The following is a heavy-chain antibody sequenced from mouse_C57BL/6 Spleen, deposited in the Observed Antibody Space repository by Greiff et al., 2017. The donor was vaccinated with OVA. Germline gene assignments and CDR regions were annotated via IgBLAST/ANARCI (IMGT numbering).Heavy chain of an antibody. J-gene: IGHJ4*01. CDR3: AGDYGRAMDY. CDR1: GYTFTSYW. CDR2: IHPNSGST. V-gene: IGHV1-64*01. D-gene: IGHD1-1*01. Sequence: VQLQQPGAELVKPGASVKLSCKASGYTFTSYWMHWVKQRPGQGLEWIGMIHPNSGSTNYNEKFKSKATLTVDKSSSTAYMQLSSLTSEDSAVYYGAGDYGRAMDYWGQGTSVTVSS.